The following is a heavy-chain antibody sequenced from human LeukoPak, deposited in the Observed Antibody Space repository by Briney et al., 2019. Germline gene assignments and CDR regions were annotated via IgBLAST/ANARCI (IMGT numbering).Heavy chain of an antibody. Sequence: GGSLRLSCAASGFTFSNYAMCWVRQAPGKGLEWVSAISGKGLNKFYADSVKGRFTISRDNSKNTLYLQMNSLRDEDTAVYFCAKIWEEEAAAGTGYWGQGTLVTVSS. CDR3: AKIWEEEAAAGTGY. CDR1: GFTFSNYA. J-gene: IGHJ4*02. D-gene: IGHD6-13*01. CDR2: ISGKGLNK. V-gene: IGHV3-23*01.